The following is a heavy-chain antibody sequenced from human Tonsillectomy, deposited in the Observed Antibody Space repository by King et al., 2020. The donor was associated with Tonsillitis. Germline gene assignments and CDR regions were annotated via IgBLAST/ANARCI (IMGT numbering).Heavy chain of an antibody. CDR1: GDTVFSNGAA. J-gene: IGHJ2*01. CDR3: ARLNTGYSGTLSGYFDL. D-gene: IGHD6-13*01. V-gene: IGHV6-1*01. CDR2: TYYRAKWYS. Sequence: VQLQQSGPGLVKPSQTLSLTCAISGDTVFSNGAAWNWIRQSPSRGLEWLGRTYYRAKWYSDYAVSVKSRISINPDTSKNQFSLQLHSVTPEDTAVYYCARLNTGYSGTLSGYFDLWGRGTLVTVSS.